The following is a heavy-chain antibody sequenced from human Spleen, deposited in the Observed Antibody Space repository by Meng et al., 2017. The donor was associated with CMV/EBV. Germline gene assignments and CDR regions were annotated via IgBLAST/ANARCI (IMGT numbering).Heavy chain of an antibody. Sequence: GGSLRLSCAASKFTFSKYWMSWVRQAPGKGLEWVANIKIDGGEKDYADSVRGRFTISRDNAKNSLYLQMNSLRVEDTAVYYCARDAYDSSSYFDYWGQGTLVTVSS. V-gene: IGHV3-7*01. CDR1: KFTFSKYW. D-gene: IGHD6-6*01. CDR2: IKIDGGEK. CDR3: ARDAYDSSSYFDY. J-gene: IGHJ4*02.